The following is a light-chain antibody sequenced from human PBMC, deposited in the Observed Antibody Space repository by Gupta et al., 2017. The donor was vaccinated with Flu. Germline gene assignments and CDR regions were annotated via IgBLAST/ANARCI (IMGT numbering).Light chain of an antibody. CDR1: SSNIGGNY. CDR2: RND. J-gene: IGLJ3*02. Sequence: QSVLTQPPSASGTPGQSVTVSCSGSSSNIGGNYVYWYQQVPGAAPQLLIYRNDQRPSGVPDRISGSKSDTSASLAISGLRSEDEADYYCATWDDSLNGQVFGGGTKLTVL. CDR3: ATWDDSLNGQV. V-gene: IGLV1-47*01.